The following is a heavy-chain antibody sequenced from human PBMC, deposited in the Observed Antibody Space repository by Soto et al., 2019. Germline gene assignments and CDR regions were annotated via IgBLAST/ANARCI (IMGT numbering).Heavy chain of an antibody. Sequence: GGSLRLSCAASGFTFRSFTMNWVRQAPGKGLEWVSTISSNSAYIYYTDALRGRFTISRDNAKNTLYLQISSLRVEDTALYYCVCFECGRTAVVTAMEANDYWGQGTLVTVSS. J-gene: IGHJ4*02. V-gene: IGHV3-21*01. D-gene: IGHD2-21*02. CDR3: VCFECGRTAVVTAMEANDY. CDR1: GFTFRSFT. CDR2: ISSNSAYI.